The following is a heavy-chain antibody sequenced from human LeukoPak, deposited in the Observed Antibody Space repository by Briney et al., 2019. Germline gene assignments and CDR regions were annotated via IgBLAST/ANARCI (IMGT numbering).Heavy chain of an antibody. CDR3: ARGRSDVLRYFDWLLSDQNWFDP. Sequence: SETLSLTCTVSGGSISSYYWSWIRQPPGKGPEWIGYIYYSGSTNYNPSLKSRVTISVDTSKNQFSLKLSSVTAADTAVYYCARGRSDVLRYFDWLLSDQNWFDPWGQGTLVTVSS. V-gene: IGHV4-59*01. CDR1: GGSISSYY. CDR2: IYYSGST. D-gene: IGHD3-9*01. J-gene: IGHJ5*02.